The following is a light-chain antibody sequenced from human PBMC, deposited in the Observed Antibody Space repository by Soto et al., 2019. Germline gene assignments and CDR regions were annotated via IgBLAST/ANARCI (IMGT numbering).Light chain of an antibody. CDR3: QHYNSYSRA. J-gene: IGKJ1*01. V-gene: IGKV1-5*01. CDR1: EFISDW. CDR2: DAS. Sequence: DVQMTQSPSTLSASVGDRVTMTCRASEFISDWLAWYQQKPGQAPKLLIYDASTLESGVPGRFSGSGVGTHFTLTIRGLQPEDFTPYHCQHYNSYSRAFGQGTKVDI.